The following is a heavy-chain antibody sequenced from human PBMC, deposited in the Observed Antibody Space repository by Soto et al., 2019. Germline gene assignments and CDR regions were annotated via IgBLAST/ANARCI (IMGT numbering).Heavy chain of an antibody. CDR3: ARQGYSSGFDYYDY. Sequence: SETLSLTCTVSGGSISSYYWSWIRQPPGKGLEWIGYVYYSGSTNYNPSLKSRVTISGDTSKNQFSLKLSAVTAADTAVYYCARQGYSSGFDYYDYWGQGTPVTVSS. J-gene: IGHJ4*02. CDR1: GGSISSYY. D-gene: IGHD6-19*01. V-gene: IGHV4-59*08. CDR2: VYYSGST.